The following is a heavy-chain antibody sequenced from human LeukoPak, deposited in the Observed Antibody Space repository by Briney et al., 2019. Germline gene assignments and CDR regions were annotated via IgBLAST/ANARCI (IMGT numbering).Heavy chain of an antibody. Sequence: PSETLSLTCTVSGGSIRSSSYYWGWIRQPPGKGLEWIGSMYYSGSTYYNPSLKSRVTISVDTSKNQFSLKLSSVTAADTAVYYCARAHYDILTGYYSSFDYWGQGTLVTVSS. CDR1: GGSIRSSSYY. V-gene: IGHV4-39*01. J-gene: IGHJ4*02. D-gene: IGHD3-9*01. CDR3: ARAHYDILTGYYSSFDY. CDR2: MYYSGST.